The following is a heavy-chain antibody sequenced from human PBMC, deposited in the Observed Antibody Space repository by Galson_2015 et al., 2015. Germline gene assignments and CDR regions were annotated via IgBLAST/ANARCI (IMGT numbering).Heavy chain of an antibody. J-gene: IGHJ5*02. D-gene: IGHD4-17*01. Sequence: ATLSLPCAVSGSSILNGHWWRWVRPSPGQGLEWIGEIERREGTTYNQSLGGGATISVDTSKHQFSLTLTSVTAADTAVYYCARIHLDYGDTGGVVDPCGQGTLVTVSS. CDR3: ARIHLDYGDTGGVVDP. CDR2: IERREGT. CDR1: GSSILNGHW. V-gene: IGHV4-4*02.